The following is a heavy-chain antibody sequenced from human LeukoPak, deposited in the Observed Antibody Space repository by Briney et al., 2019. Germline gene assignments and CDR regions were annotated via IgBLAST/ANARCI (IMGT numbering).Heavy chain of an antibody. V-gene: IGHV3-23*01. CDR1: GFTVSSNY. J-gene: IGHJ4*02. D-gene: IGHD3-10*01. Sequence: GGSLRLSCAASGFTVSSNYMSWVRQAPGKGLEWVSAISGSGGSTYYADSVKGRFTISRDNSKNTLYLQMNSLRAEDTAVYYCARVWFGYFFQWGQGALVTVSS. CDR2: ISGSGGST. CDR3: ARVWFGYFFQ.